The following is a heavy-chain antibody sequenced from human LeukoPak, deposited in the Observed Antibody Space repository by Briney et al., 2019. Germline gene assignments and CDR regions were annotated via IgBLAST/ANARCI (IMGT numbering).Heavy chain of an antibody. Sequence: AGGSLRLSCAASGFTFDDYGMSWVRQAPGKGLEWVSGINWNGGSTGYADSVKGRFTISRDNAKNSLYLQMISLRAEDTALYYCARGLRFLEWSFIDYWGQGTLVTVSS. CDR3: ARGLRFLEWSFIDY. J-gene: IGHJ4*02. D-gene: IGHD3-3*01. CDR2: INWNGGST. V-gene: IGHV3-20*04. CDR1: GFTFDDYG.